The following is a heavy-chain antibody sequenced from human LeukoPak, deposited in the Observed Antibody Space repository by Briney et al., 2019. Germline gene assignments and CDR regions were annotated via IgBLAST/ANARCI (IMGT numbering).Heavy chain of an antibody. V-gene: IGHV1-8*03. CDR3: ARDRLGLRGYNWFDP. J-gene: IGHJ5*02. CDR1: GYTFTSYD. Sequence: ASVKVSCKASGYTFTSYDINWVRQATGQGLEWMGWMNPNSGNTGYAQKFQGRVTTTRNTSISTAYMELSSLRSEDTAVYYCARDRLGLRGYNWFDPWGQGTLVTVSS. CDR2: MNPNSGNT. D-gene: IGHD4-17*01.